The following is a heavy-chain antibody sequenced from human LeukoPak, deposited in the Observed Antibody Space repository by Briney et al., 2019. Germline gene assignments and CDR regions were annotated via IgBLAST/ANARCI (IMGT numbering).Heavy chain of an antibody. J-gene: IGHJ4*02. Sequence: GGSLRLSCAASGFTFSSYGMHWVRQAPGKGLEWVTFIRYDGTYKYYADSVKGRFTISRDNSKNTVYVQLNRLRPEDTAVYYCAKDRNSWLFVGGVQDYWGQGTLVTVSS. CDR1: GFTFSSYG. CDR2: IRYDGTYK. V-gene: IGHV3-30*02. D-gene: IGHD3-22*01. CDR3: AKDRNSWLFVGGVQDY.